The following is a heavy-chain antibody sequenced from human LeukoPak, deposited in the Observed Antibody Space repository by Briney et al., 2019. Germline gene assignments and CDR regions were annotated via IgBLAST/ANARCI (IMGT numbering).Heavy chain of an antibody. J-gene: IGHJ4*02. CDR3: ARVSVWGSYGFPDY. CDR2: IASDGSRK. CDR1: GFTFSSYV. D-gene: IGHD3-16*02. V-gene: IGHV3-30-3*01. Sequence: PGGSLRLSCEASGFTFSSYVLHWVRQAPGKGLEWAAVIASDGSRKHYADSVKGRFTVSRDNSKNTVSLQMNFLRVEDTGLYYCARVSVWGSYGFPDYWGQGTLVTVSS.